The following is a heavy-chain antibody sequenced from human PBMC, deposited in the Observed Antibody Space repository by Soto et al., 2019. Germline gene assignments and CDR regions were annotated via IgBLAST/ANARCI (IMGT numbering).Heavy chain of an antibody. V-gene: IGHV1-69*08. CDR2: IIPILGIA. D-gene: IGHD6-13*01. CDR3: ARDLGRGHSSSRYRYYGMDV. CDR1: RGTFSSYT. J-gene: IGHJ6*02. Sequence: QVQLVQSGAEVKKPGSSVKVSCKASRGTFSSYTISWVRRAPGQGLEWMGRIIPILGIANYAQKFQGRVTITADKSTSTAYMELSSLRSEDTAVYYCARDLGRGHSSSRYRYYGMDVWGQGITVTVSS.